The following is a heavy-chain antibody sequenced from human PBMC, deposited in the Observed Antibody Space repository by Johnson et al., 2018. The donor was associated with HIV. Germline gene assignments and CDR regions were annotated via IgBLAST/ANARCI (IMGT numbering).Heavy chain of an antibody. Sequence: QVQLVESGGGVVQPGGSLRLSCAASGFTISSYWMSWVRQATGKGLEWVAVISYDGSNKYYADSVKGRFTISRDNSKKALYLQMNSLRTEDTAVYYCAKDRVEEVVVHDAFDIWGQGTMVTVSS. J-gene: IGHJ3*02. D-gene: IGHD3-22*01. CDR1: GFTISSYW. CDR3: AKDRVEEVVVHDAFDI. CDR2: ISYDGSNK. V-gene: IGHV3-30*18.